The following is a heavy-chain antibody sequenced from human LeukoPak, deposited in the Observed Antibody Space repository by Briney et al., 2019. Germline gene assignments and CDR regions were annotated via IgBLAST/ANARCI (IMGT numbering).Heavy chain of an antibody. J-gene: IGHJ4*02. V-gene: IGHV3-15*01. CDR2: IKSKTGGGTT. CDR1: GFTFSNAW. D-gene: IGHD1-1*01. CDR3: TTDKLVSDY. Sequence: GGSLRLSCAASGFTFSNAWMSWVRQAPGKGLEWVGRIKSKTGGGTTDYAAPVKGRFTISRDDSKNTLYLQMNSLKTEDTAVYYCTTDKLVSDYWGQGTLVTVSS.